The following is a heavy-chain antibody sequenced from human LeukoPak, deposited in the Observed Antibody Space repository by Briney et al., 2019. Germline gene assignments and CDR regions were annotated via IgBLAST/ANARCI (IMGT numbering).Heavy chain of an antibody. V-gene: IGHV3-23*01. Sequence: GGSLRLSCAASGFSFSSYGMNWVRQAPGKGLEWVSVINDRGNDKLYANSVKGRFTISRDNSKNTLYLQMNSLRAEDTAVYYCAKDGEIAARPDYFDYWGQGTLVTVSS. CDR3: AKDGEIAARPDYFDY. D-gene: IGHD6-6*01. J-gene: IGHJ4*02. CDR1: GFSFSSYG. CDR2: INDRGNDK.